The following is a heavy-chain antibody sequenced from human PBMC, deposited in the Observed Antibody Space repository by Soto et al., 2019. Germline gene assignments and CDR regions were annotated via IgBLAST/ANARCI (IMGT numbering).Heavy chain of an antibody. CDR2: IYHSGST. J-gene: IGHJ3*02. V-gene: IGHV4-30-2*01. CDR1: GGSISSGGYS. Sequence: PSETLSLTCAVSGGSISSGGYSWSWIRQPPGKGLEWIGYIYHSGSTYYNPSLKSRVTISVDRSKNQFSLKLNSVTAADTAVYYCASQFGELVADAFDIWGQGTMVTVSS. D-gene: IGHD3-10*01. CDR3: ASQFGELVADAFDI.